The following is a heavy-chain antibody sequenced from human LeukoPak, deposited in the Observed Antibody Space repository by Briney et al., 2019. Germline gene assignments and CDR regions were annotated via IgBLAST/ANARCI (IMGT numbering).Heavy chain of an antibody. CDR1: GFTFTSSA. V-gene: IGHV1-58*01. CDR2: IVVSSGNT. CDR3: ATFQLGGSPNFDY. D-gene: IGHD3-10*01. Sequence: TSVKVSCKASGFTFTSSAVQWVRQARGQRLEWIGWIVVSSGNTIYAQKFQGRVTMTEDTSTDTAYMELSSLRSEDTAVYYCATFQLGGSPNFDYWGQGTLVTVSS. J-gene: IGHJ4*02.